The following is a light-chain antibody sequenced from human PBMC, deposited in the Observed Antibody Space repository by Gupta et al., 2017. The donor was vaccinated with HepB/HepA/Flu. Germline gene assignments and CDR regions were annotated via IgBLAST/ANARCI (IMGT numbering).Light chain of an antibody. J-gene: IGKJ1*01. CDR1: QSVNH. CDR3: QQYGSSRWT. V-gene: IGKV3-20*01. CDR2: GAS. Sequence: ETVLTQSPGTLSLSPGARATLSCRASQSVNHLTWYQQKPGQAPRLLIYGASSRAIGIPDRFSGSGSGTDFTLTISRLEPEDFAVYYCQQYGSSRWTFGQGTKVEIK.